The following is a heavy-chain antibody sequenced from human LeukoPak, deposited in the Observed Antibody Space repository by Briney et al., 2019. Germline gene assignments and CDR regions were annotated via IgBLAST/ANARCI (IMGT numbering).Heavy chain of an antibody. J-gene: IGHJ4*02. V-gene: IGHV3-15*01. CDR2: MKSKVDGGTI. CDR3: TTEATYCSSTSCPRGAIDY. D-gene: IGHD2-2*01. CDR1: GFTFSNAW. Sequence: PGGSLRLSCAASGFTFSNAWMSWVRQAPGKGLEWVGRMKSKVDGGTIDYAAPVTGRFTISRDDSENTLSLRMNSLKTEDTAVYYCTTEATYCSSTSCPRGAIDYWGQGTLVTVSS.